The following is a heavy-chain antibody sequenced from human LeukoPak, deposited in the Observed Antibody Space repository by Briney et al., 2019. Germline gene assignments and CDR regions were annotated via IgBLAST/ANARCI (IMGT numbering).Heavy chain of an antibody. J-gene: IGHJ6*02. CDR2: ISSSRTSI. Sequence: PGGSLRLSCAASGFTFSSFSMAWVRQAPGKGLEWVSYISSSRTSIYYADSVKGRFTISRDNAKNSLYLQMNSLRVEDTAVYYCTRVQAGRSGLMDVWGRGTTVTVSS. D-gene: IGHD2-8*02. V-gene: IGHV3-21*01. CDR1: GFTFSSFS. CDR3: TRVQAGRSGLMDV.